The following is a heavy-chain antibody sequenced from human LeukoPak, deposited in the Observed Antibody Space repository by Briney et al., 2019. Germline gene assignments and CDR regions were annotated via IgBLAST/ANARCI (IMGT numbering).Heavy chain of an antibody. V-gene: IGHV3-43*01. CDR3: VRGHGYNLEDYFDN. CDR1: GFNFDDYT. D-gene: IGHD5-24*01. J-gene: IGHJ4*02. CDR2: IAWDGGGT. Sequence: GGSLRLSCAASGFNFDDYTMHWVRQAPGKGLEWVSLIAWDGGGTFFADSVKGRFTVSRDNSKNSLSLYMNSLTTEDTALYYCVRGHGYNLEDYFDNWGQGTLVTVSS.